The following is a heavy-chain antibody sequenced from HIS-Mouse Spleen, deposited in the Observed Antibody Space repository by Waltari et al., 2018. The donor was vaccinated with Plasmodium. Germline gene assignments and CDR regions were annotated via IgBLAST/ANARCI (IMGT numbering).Heavy chain of an antibody. Sequence: EVQLVVSGGGLVQPGGSMRLSGAASALTFSSHDMQWVRQATGKGLEWVSAIGTAGDTYYPGSVKGRFTISRENAKNSLYLQMNSLRAGDTAVYYCARGRWNHAFDIWGQGTMVTVSS. V-gene: IGHV3-13*01. CDR3: ARGRWNHAFDI. J-gene: IGHJ3*02. CDR2: IGTAGDT. D-gene: IGHD1-1*01. CDR1: ALTFSSHD.